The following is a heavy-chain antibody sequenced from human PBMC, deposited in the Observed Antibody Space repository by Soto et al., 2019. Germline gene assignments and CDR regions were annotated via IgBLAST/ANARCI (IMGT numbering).Heavy chain of an antibody. V-gene: IGHV1-18*01. Sequence: ASVKVSCKASGYTFTSYGISWVRQAPGQGLEWMGWISAYNGNTNYAQKLQGRVTMTTDTSTSTAYMELRSLRSDDTAVYYCARGYCTGGSCYFGNRFDPWGQGTLVTVSS. CDR2: ISAYNGNT. D-gene: IGHD2-15*01. CDR3: ARGYCTGGSCYFGNRFDP. CDR1: GYTFTSYG. J-gene: IGHJ5*02.